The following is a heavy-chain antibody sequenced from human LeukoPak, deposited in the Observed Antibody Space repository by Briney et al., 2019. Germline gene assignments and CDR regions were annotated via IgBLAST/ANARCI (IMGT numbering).Heavy chain of an antibody. Sequence: SETLSLTCTVSGGSISGYYWSWIRQSPGKGLEWSGYLYNSGSIRYSPSLKSRVTISLDTSKNQISLRLTSVTAADTAVYYCARGGYGIPFDYWGQGSLVTVSS. CDR1: GGSISGYY. CDR2: LYNSGSI. CDR3: ARGGYGIPFDY. D-gene: IGHD4-17*01. V-gene: IGHV4-59*01. J-gene: IGHJ4*02.